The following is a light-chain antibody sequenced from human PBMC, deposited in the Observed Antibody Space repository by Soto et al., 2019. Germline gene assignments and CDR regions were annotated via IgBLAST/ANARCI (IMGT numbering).Light chain of an antibody. CDR1: SSDVGGYNY. Sequence: QSALTQPPSASGSPGQSVAISCTGTSSDVGGYNYVSWYQQHPGKAPKLMIYEVSKRPSGVPDRFSGSKSGNTASLTVSGLQAEDEAHYYCSSYAGSRVFGGGTQLTVL. V-gene: IGLV2-8*01. J-gene: IGLJ3*02. CDR2: EVS. CDR3: SSYAGSRV.